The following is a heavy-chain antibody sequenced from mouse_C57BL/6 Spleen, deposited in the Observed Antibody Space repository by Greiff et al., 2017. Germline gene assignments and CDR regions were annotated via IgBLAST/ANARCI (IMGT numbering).Heavy chain of an antibody. CDR1: GFSLTSYG. Sequence: VQLQQSGPGLVQPSQSLSITCTVSGFSLTSYGVHWVRQSPGKGLEWLGVIWSGGSTDYNAAFISRLSISKDNSKRQVFFKMNSLQADDTAIYYCARMGLGLENYAMDYWGQGTSVTVSS. D-gene: IGHD4-1*01. J-gene: IGHJ4*01. CDR2: IWSGGST. V-gene: IGHV2-2*01. CDR3: ARMGLGLENYAMDY.